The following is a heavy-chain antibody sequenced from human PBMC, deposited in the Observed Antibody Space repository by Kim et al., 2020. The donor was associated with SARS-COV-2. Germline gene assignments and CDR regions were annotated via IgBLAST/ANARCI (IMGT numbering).Heavy chain of an antibody. Sequence: GGSLRLSCAASGFTFSSYGMHWVRQAPGKGLEWVAVIWYDGSNKYYADSVKGRFTISRDNSKNTLYLQMNSLRAEDTAVYYCARVRRPGVAAAGHGIDYWGQGTLVTVSS. CDR1: GFTFSSYG. J-gene: IGHJ4*02. CDR2: IWYDGSNK. D-gene: IGHD6-13*01. V-gene: IGHV3-33*01. CDR3: ARVRRPGVAAAGHGIDY.